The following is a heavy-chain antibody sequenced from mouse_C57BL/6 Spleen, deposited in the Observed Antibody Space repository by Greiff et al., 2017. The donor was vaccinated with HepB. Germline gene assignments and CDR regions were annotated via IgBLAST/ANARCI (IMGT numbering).Heavy chain of an antibody. D-gene: IGHD1-1*01. CDR3: ARSYGSSHDWYFDV. Sequence: VQLQQPVAELVMPGASVKLSCKASGYTFTSYWMHWVKQRPGQGLEWIGEIDPSDSYTNYNQKFKGKSTLTVDKSSSTAYMQLSSLTSEDSAVYYCARSYGSSHDWYFDVWGTGTTVTVSS. J-gene: IGHJ1*03. CDR2: IDPSDSYT. V-gene: IGHV1-69*01. CDR1: GYTFTSYW.